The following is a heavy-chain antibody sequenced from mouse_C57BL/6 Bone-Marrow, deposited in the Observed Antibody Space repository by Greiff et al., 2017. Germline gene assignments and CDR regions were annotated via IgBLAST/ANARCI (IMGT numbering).Heavy chain of an antibody. CDR2: IDPNSGGT. V-gene: IGHV1-72*01. Sequence: QVHVKQPGAELVKPGASVKLSCKASGYTFTSYWMHWVKQRPGRGLEWIGRIDPNSGGTKYNEKFKSKATLTVDKPSSTAYMQLSSLTSEDSAVYYCARSALLLSLAMDYWGQGTSVTVSS. J-gene: IGHJ4*01. CDR3: ARSALLLSLAMDY. CDR1: GYTFTSYW. D-gene: IGHD1-1*01.